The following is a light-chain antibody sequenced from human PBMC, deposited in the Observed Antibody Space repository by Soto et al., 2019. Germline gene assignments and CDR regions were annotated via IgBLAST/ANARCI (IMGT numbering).Light chain of an antibody. J-gene: IGKJ5*01. CDR1: PSVTNY. CDR3: QQRNIWPPVT. CDR2: GAF. Sequence: EIVLTQSPATLSFSPGERATLSCRASPSVTNYLAWYQQKPGQAPRLLIYGAFKRATGIPARFSGSGSGTDFTLTISSLEPEDFAVYYCQQRNIWPPVTFGQGTRLEIK. V-gene: IGKV3-11*01.